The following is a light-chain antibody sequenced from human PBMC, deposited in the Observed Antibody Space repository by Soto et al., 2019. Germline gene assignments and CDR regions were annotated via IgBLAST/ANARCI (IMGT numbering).Light chain of an antibody. CDR1: SSNIGAVHD. CDR2: GNS. Sequence: QSVLTQPPSVSGAPGQRVTISCTGSSSNIGAVHDVHWYQQLPGTAPKLLIYGNSNRPSGVPDRFSGSKSGTSASLAITGLQAEDEADYFCQSYDSSLSASVFGTGTKVT. J-gene: IGLJ1*01. V-gene: IGLV1-40*01. CDR3: QSYDSSLSASV.